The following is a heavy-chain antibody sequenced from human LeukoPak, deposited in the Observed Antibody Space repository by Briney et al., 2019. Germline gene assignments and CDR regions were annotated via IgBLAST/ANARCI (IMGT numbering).Heavy chain of an antibody. J-gene: IGHJ4*02. CDR2: ISFDGNII. Sequence: PGGSLRLSCAASGFTFNSYAMHRVRQAPGKGLEWVALISFDGNIIYYTDSVKGRFTISRDNSKNTLYLQMNSLRAEDTAVYYCAKFYDSSGYYRLNYFDYWGQGTLVTVSS. CDR3: AKFYDSSGYYRLNYFDY. CDR1: GFTFNSYA. V-gene: IGHV3-30*18. D-gene: IGHD3-22*01.